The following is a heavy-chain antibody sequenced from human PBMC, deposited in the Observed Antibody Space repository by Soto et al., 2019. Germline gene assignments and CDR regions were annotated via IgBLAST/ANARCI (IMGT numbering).Heavy chain of an antibody. V-gene: IGHV3-23*01. CDR1: DFIFLDYA. Sequence: GGSLRLSCAASDFIFLDYAMTWVRQAPGNGLEWVATISRDGSNTQYAGSVNGRFTISSDNSTKTLYLEMSSLRGEDTAFYYCTKNPSTGYADHWGQGTLVTVSS. J-gene: IGHJ4*02. CDR2: ISRDGSNT. D-gene: IGHD3-9*01. CDR3: TKNPSTGYADH.